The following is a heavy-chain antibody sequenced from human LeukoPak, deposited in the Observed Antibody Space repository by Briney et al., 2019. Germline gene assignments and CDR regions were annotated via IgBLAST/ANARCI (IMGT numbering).Heavy chain of an antibody. CDR3: ARDRVSSGWSLGGRFDY. D-gene: IGHD6-19*01. Sequence: GGSLRLSCAASGFTFSSYSMNWVRQAPGKGLEWVSSISSSSSYIYYADSVKGRFTISRDNAKNSLYLQMNSLRAEDTAVYYCARDRVSSGWSLGGRFDYWGQGTLVTVSS. J-gene: IGHJ4*02. CDR1: GFTFSSYS. CDR2: ISSSSSYI. V-gene: IGHV3-21*01.